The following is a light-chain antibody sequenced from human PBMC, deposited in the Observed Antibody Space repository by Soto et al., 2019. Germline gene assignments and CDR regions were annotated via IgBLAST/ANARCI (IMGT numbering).Light chain of an antibody. Sequence: EIVLTQSPATLSLSPGERATLSCSASQSVSSYLAWYQQKPGQAPRLLIYDASNRATGSPARFSGSGSGTDFTLTISSLEPEDFAVYYCQQRSNWPPTFGQGTKLEIK. J-gene: IGKJ2*01. V-gene: IGKV3-11*01. CDR1: QSVSSY. CDR2: DAS. CDR3: QQRSNWPPT.